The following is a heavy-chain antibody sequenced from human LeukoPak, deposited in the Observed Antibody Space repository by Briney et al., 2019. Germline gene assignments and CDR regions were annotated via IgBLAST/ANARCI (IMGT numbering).Heavy chain of an antibody. D-gene: IGHD3-10*01. Sequence: PGGSLRLSCAASGFTFSDYAMNWVRQAPGKGLEGVSGLSASSINIYYRESVKGRFTVSRDNSKNTLYLQMNSLRADDTAVYFCVRDSSGDSSGRPSLDYWGQGTLVTVSS. J-gene: IGHJ4*02. V-gene: IGHV3-23*01. CDR1: GFTFSDYA. CDR2: LSASSINI. CDR3: VRDSSGDSSGRPSLDY.